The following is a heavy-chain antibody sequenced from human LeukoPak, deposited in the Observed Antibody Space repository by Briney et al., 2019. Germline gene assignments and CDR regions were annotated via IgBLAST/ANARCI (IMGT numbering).Heavy chain of an antibody. CDR3: ATLPRINSSLDY. V-gene: IGHV4-59*08. Sequence: PSETLSLTCTVSGGSISSYYWSWIRQPPGQGLEWIGYIYYSGSTNYNPSLKSRVTISVDTSKNQFSLKLSSVTAADTAVYYCATLPRINSSLDYWGQGTLVTVSS. CDR1: GGSISSYY. D-gene: IGHD6-13*01. CDR2: IYYSGST. J-gene: IGHJ4*02.